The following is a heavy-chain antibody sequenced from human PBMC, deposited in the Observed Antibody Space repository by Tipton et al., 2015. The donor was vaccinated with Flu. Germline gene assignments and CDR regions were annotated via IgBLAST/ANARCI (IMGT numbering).Heavy chain of an antibody. J-gene: IGHJ4*02. Sequence: TLSLTCTASGDSMSSFYWSWIRQPAGKGLEFIGRIYTSGTSNYNPSLKSRVTMSIDTSKNQFSLKLNSVTAADTAAYYCARASGSGTYVIFDYWGQGTLVTVSS. CDR2: IYTSGTS. D-gene: IGHD3-10*01. CDR3: ARASGSGTYVIFDY. CDR1: GDSMSSFY. V-gene: IGHV4-4*07.